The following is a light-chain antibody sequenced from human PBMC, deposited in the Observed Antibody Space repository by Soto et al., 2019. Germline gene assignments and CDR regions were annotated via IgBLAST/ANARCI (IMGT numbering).Light chain of an antibody. CDR2: DVS. CDR3: HQYNYLHT. V-gene: IGKV1-5*01. J-gene: IGKJ5*01. CDR1: QGIRTC. Sequence: IQMTQSPSSLSSSLGDRVTISCRASQGIRTCLAWYQQKPGKAPTLLISDVSRLESGVPSRFSGIGSGTEFTLTISGMQPDDFATDDCHQYNYLHTFGQGTRLEIK.